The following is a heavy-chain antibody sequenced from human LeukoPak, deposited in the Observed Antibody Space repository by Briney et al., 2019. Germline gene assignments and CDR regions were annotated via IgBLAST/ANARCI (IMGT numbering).Heavy chain of an antibody. J-gene: IGHJ1*01. CDR2: INHSGST. CDR1: GGSFSGYY. CDR3: ARGLEYDILTGYPEYFQH. V-gene: IGHV4-34*01. Sequence: SETLSLTCAVYGGSFSGYYWSWIRQPPGKGLEWIGEINHSGSTNYNPSLKSRVTISVDTSKNQFSLKLSSVTAADTAVYYCARGLEYDILTGYPEYFQHWGQGTLATVSS. D-gene: IGHD3-9*01.